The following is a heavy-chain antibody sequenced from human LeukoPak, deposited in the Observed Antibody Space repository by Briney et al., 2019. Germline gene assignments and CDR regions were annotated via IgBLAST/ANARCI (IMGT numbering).Heavy chain of an antibody. D-gene: IGHD6-19*01. CDR3: ASRSSGWKTFYY. Sequence: ASVKVSCKASGYTFTSYGISWVRQAPGQGLEWMGWISAYNGNTNYAQKLQGRVTMTTDTSTSTAYMELRSLRSDDTAVYYCASRSSGWKTFYYWGQGTLVTVSS. CDR1: GYTFTSYG. J-gene: IGHJ4*02. V-gene: IGHV1-18*01. CDR2: ISAYNGNT.